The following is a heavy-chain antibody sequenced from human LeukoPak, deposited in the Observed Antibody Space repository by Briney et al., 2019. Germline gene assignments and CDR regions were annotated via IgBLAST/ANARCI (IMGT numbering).Heavy chain of an antibody. J-gene: IGHJ3*02. Sequence: ASVKVSCKASGYTFTSYYMHWVRQAPGQGLEWMGWINPNSGGTNYAQKFQGRVAMTRDTSISTAYMELSRLRSDDTAVYYCSVISRPTDAFDIWGQGTMVAVSP. CDR3: SVISRPTDAFDI. CDR1: GYTFTSYY. D-gene: IGHD3-10*01. V-gene: IGHV1-2*02. CDR2: INPNSGGT.